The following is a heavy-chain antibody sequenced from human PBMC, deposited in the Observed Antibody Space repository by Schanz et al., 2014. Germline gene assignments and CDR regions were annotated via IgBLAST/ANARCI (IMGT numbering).Heavy chain of an antibody. CDR1: GFPFSDYW. V-gene: IGHV3-74*02. CDR2: IKSDGSST. Sequence: EVQLVESGGGLVQPGGSLRLSCTASGFPFSDYWMSWVRQAPGKGLVWVSRIKSDGSSTSYADSVKGRFTISRDNAKNTLSLQMNSLRSEDTAVYYCLAPDYGMDVWGQGTTVTVSS. J-gene: IGHJ6*02. CDR3: LAPDYGMDV.